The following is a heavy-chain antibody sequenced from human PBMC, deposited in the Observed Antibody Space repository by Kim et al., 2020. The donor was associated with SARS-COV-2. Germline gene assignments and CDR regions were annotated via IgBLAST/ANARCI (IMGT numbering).Heavy chain of an antibody. CDR3: ARDLPYYYDSTPMEDAFDI. J-gene: IGHJ3*02. D-gene: IGHD3-22*01. V-gene: IGHV3-11*06. Sequence: GRITIARDKAKNSLYLQMNRLRAEDTAVYYCARDLPYYYDSTPMEDAFDIWGQGTMVTVSS.